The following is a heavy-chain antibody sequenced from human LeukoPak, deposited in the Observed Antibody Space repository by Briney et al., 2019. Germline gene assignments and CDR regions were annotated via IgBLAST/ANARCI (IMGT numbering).Heavy chain of an antibody. J-gene: IGHJ4*02. CDR1: VGTFSSCA. CDR2: IIPIFGTA. V-gene: IGHV1-69*13. Sequence: ASVKVSCKAAVGTFSSCAISWVQPAPGQGLEWMGGIIPIFGTANYAQKFQARVTITADEYTSTAYMELTSLRSEDLAVYCCARPVTAIRFDRFDYGGQGTLVTVSS. CDR3: ARPVTAIRFDRFDY. D-gene: IGHD2-21*02.